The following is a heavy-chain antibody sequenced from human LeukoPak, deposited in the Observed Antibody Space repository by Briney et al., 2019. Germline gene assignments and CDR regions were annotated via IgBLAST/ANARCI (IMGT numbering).Heavy chain of an antibody. CDR2: IYYSGST. J-gene: IGHJ5*02. CDR1: GGSVSSYY. V-gene: IGHV4-59*02. CDR3: ARAGLDYYGSGSWFDP. D-gene: IGHD3-10*01. Sequence: SETLSLTCTVSGGSVSSYYWSWIRQPPGKGLEWIGYIYYSGSTNYNPSLTSRVTISVDTSKNQFSLKLSSVTAADTAVYYCARAGLDYYGSGSWFDPWGQGTLVTVSS.